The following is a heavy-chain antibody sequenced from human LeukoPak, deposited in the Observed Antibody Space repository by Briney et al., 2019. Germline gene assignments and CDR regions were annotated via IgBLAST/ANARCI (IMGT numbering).Heavy chain of an antibody. CDR2: INPNSGGT. Sequence: GASVKVSCKASGYTFTSYGISWVRQAPGQGLEWMGWINPNSGGTNYAQKFQGRVTMTRDTSISTAYMELSRLRSDDTAVYYCARARMRSFDYWGQGTLVTVSS. D-gene: IGHD2-8*01. CDR1: GYTFTSYG. CDR3: ARARMRSFDY. V-gene: IGHV1-2*02. J-gene: IGHJ4*02.